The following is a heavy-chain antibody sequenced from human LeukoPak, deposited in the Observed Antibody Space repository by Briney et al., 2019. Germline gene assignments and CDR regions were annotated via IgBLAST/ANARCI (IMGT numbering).Heavy chain of an antibody. CDR3: ARIVNIYYFDY. V-gene: IGHV4-59*01. J-gene: IGHJ4*02. CDR2: IYYSGSA. Sequence: SETLSLTCTVSGGSISSYYWSWIRQPPGKGLEFIGYIYYSGSAYYNPSLKSRVTISIDTSKNQFSLKLSSVTAADTAVYYCARIVNIYYFDYWGQGTLVTVSS. D-gene: IGHD1-26*01. CDR1: GGSISSYY.